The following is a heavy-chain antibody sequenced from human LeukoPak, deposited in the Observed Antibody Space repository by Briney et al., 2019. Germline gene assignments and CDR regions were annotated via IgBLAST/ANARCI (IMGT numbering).Heavy chain of an antibody. CDR2: IKQDGSEK. J-gene: IGHJ4*02. CDR3: SRSLNY. V-gene: IGHV3-7*01. CDR1: GFTFSDSW. Sequence: GGSLRLSCAASGFTFSDSWMDWVRQAPGKGLEWVANIKQDGSEKYYVDSVKGRFTISRDNAKNSLYLQMSSLRAEDTAVYYCSRSLNYWGQGTLVTVSS.